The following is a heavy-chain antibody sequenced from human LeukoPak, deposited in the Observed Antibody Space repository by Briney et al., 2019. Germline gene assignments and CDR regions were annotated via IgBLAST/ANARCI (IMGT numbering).Heavy chain of an antibody. Sequence: RASVKVSCKASGYTFTSYYMHWVRQAPGQGLEWMGIINPSGGSTSYAQKFQGRVTMTRDMSTSTVYTELSSLRSEDTAVYYCASGAPTMVRGVIREFDYWGQGTLVTVSS. CDR1: GYTFTSYY. D-gene: IGHD3-10*01. CDR2: INPSGGST. CDR3: ASGAPTMVRGVIREFDY. V-gene: IGHV1-46*01. J-gene: IGHJ4*02.